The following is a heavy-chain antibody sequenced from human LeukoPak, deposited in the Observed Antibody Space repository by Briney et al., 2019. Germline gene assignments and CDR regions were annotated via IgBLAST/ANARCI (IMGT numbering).Heavy chain of an antibody. J-gene: IGHJ5*02. CDR3: AKTNSYDYVDP. V-gene: IGHV3-30*02. CDR1: GFTFSNYG. D-gene: IGHD3-16*01. Sequence: GGSLRLSCVVSGFTFSNYGMHWVRRAPGKGLEWVAFIGYDGSKKYYTDSGKGRFTISRDNSRNTLYLQMNSLRIEDTAVYYCAKTNSYDYVDPWGQGTVVTVSS. CDR2: IGYDGSKK.